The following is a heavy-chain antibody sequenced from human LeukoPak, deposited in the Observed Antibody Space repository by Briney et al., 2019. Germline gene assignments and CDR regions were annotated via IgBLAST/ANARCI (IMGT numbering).Heavy chain of an antibody. D-gene: IGHD3-9*01. CDR1: GGSISSYY. CDR3: ARGSNRDYDILTGYYRVEYFQH. Sequence: PSETLSLTCTVSGGSISSYYWSWIRQPPGKGLEWIGYIYYSGSTNYNPSLKSRVTISVDTSKNQFSLKLSSVTAADTAVYYCARGSNRDYDILTGYYRVEYFQHWGQGTLVTVS. CDR2: IYYSGST. V-gene: IGHV4-59*01. J-gene: IGHJ1*01.